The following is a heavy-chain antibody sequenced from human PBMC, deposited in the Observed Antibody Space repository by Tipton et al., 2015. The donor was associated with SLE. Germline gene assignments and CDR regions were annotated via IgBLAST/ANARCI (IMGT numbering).Heavy chain of an antibody. CDR1: GYTFTSYD. V-gene: IGHV1-8*01. CDR3: ARVDYGDILSQQWLADY. D-gene: IGHD4-17*01. CDR2: MDPNSGNT. Sequence: QLVQSGAEVKKPGASVKVSCKASGYTFTSYDINWVRQATGQGLEWMGWMDPNSGNTGYAQKFQGRVTMTRNTSISTAYMELSSLRSEDTAVYYCARVDYGDILSQQWLADYWGQGTLVTVSS. J-gene: IGHJ4*02.